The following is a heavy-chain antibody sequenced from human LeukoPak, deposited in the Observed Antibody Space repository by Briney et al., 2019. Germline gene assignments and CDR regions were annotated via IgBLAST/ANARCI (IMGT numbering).Heavy chain of an antibody. CDR2: ISSNGGST. J-gene: IGHJ4*02. Sequence: GSLTASCSASGFTFSSYAMHWVRQAPGKGLEYVSGISSNGGSTYYADSVKGRFTISRDNSKNTLYLQMSSLRAEDTAVYYCVKERSSGWYDFDYWGQGTMVAVSS. CDR1: GFTFSSYA. D-gene: IGHD6-19*01. V-gene: IGHV3-64D*06. CDR3: VKERSSGWYDFDY.